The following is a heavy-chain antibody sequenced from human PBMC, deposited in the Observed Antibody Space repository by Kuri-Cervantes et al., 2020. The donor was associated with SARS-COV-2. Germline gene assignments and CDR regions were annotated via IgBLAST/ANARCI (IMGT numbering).Heavy chain of an antibody. V-gene: IGHV3-7*01. CDR2: IKQVGSEK. CDR1: GFTFSSYW. D-gene: IGHD6-6*01. Sequence: GESLKISCAASGFTFSSYWLSWVRQAPGKGLEWVANIKQVGSEKYYVDSVKGRFTISRDNAKNSLYLQMNSLRAEATAVYYCARDGEFIAARIFDYWGQGTLVTVSS. CDR3: ARDGEFIAARIFDY. J-gene: IGHJ4*02.